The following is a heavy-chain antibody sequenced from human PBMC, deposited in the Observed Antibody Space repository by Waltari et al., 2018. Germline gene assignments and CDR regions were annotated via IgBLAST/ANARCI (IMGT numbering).Heavy chain of an antibody. CDR1: GGTFSSYA. V-gene: IGHV1-69*13. CDR3: AREDVGQPPDY. Sequence: QVQLVQSGAEVKKPGSSVKVSCKASGGTFSSYAISWVRQVPGQGLEWMGRSIHIFGTANYAQKFQGRVTITADKSTSTAYMELSSLRSEDTAVYYCAREDVGQPPDYWGQGTLVTVSS. CDR2: SIHIFGTA. J-gene: IGHJ4*02. D-gene: IGHD3-10*02.